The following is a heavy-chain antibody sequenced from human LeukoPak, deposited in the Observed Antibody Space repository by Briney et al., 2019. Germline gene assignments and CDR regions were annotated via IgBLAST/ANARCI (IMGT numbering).Heavy chain of an antibody. J-gene: IGHJ3*02. CDR1: GFTVSSNY. CDR2: IYSGGST. CDR3: TRDRGIAYGDHTKVFGAFDI. Sequence: GGSLRLSCAASGFTVSSNYMSWVRQAPGKGLEWVSVIYSGGSTYYADSVKGRLTISRDNSKDTLYLQMNSLRAEDTAVYYCTRDRGIAYGDHTKVFGAFDIWGQGTMVTVSS. V-gene: IGHV3-53*01. D-gene: IGHD4-17*01.